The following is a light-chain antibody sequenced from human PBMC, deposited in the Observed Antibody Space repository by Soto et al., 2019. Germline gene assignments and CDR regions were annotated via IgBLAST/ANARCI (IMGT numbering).Light chain of an antibody. CDR1: QSISSW. V-gene: IGKV1-5*03. CDR2: KSS. Sequence: DIQMTQSPSTLSASVGDRVTITCRASQSISSWLAWYQQKPGKAPKLLIYKSSTLESGVPSRFSGSGSGTEFTLTISSLQPDDFATYYCQQYISLWTFGQWTKVGIK. CDR3: QQYISLWT. J-gene: IGKJ1*01.